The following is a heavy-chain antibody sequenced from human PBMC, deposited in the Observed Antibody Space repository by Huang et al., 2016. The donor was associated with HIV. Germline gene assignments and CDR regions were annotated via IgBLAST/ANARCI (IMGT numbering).Heavy chain of an antibody. J-gene: IGHJ6*03. CDR3: ARGGGIQLWLLGYYYMDV. D-gene: IGHD5-18*01. Sequence: VKKPGASVKVSCKASGYTFSSFGISWVRQAPGQGLEWVGWISVYNGNTKFAQKFQGRLTMTTDTATSTAYMGLRSLRSDDTAVYYCARGGGIQLWLLGYYYMDVWGNGTTVTVSS. CDR1: GYTFSSFG. CDR2: ISVYNGNT. V-gene: IGHV1-18*01.